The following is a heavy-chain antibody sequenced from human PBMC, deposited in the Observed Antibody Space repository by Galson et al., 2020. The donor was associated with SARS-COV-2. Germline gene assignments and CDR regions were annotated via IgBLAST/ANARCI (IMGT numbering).Heavy chain of an antibody. Sequence: GESLKISCKGSGYSFTSYWIGWVRQMPGKGLEWMGIIYPGDSDTRYSPSFQGQVTISADKSISTAYLQWSSLKASDTAMYYCARHGTGTGTKLWAFDIWGQGTMVTVSS. CDR1: GYSFTSYW. D-gene: IGHD1-7*01. CDR3: ARHGTGTGTKLWAFDI. CDR2: IYPGDSDT. J-gene: IGHJ3*02. V-gene: IGHV5-51*01.